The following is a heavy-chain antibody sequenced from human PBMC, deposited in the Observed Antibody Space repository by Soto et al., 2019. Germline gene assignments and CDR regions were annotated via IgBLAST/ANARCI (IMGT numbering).Heavy chain of an antibody. CDR2: MSYSGST. Sequence: SETLYLTCTVSGGSISSGGYYWSWIRQHPGKGLEWIGFMSYSGSTSYNASLKSRVTISVDASKSQFSLNLSFVTAADTAVYYCATMGTPATGLYYFDNWGQGTLVTVSS. J-gene: IGHJ4*02. CDR3: ATMGTPATGLYYFDN. D-gene: IGHD1-7*01. CDR1: GGSISSGGYY. V-gene: IGHV4-30-4*08.